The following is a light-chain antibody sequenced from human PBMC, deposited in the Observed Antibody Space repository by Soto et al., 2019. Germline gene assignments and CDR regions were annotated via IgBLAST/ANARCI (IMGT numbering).Light chain of an antibody. V-gene: IGKV3-15*01. CDR3: QQYNVWPWT. CDR2: GAS. CDR1: QGVSN. Sequence: EIVMTQSPYTLSVSPGERATLSCRASQGVSNLAWYQQTPGQPPRLLIYGASTRAAGISARFSGSGSGTDFTLTINSLQSEDFAVYYCQQYNVWPWTFGQGTKV. J-gene: IGKJ1*01.